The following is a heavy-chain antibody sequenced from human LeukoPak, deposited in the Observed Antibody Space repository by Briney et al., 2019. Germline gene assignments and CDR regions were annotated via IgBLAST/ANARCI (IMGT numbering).Heavy chain of an antibody. CDR2: IYYSGST. CDR3: ARGRYSGYDLSDY. J-gene: IGHJ4*02. CDR1: GGSISSYY. D-gene: IGHD5-12*01. V-gene: IGHV4-59*01. Sequence: SETLSLTCTVSGGSISSYYWSWIRQPPGKGLEWTGYIYYSGSTNYNPSLKSRVTISVDTSKNQFSLKLSSVTAADTAVYYCARGRYSGYDLSDYWGQGTLVTVSS.